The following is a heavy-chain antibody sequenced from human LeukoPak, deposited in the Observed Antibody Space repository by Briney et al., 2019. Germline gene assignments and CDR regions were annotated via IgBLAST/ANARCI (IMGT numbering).Heavy chain of an antibody. D-gene: IGHD3-22*01. Sequence: PGGSLRLSCAASGFTFSNYWMGWVRQAPGKGLEWVANIKQDGSEIYYVDSVKGRFTMSRDTAKDSLYLQMNSLRAEDTAVYYCARVVKYDISGYWGVAKYYYMDVWGKGTTVTVSS. V-gene: IGHV3-7*01. CDR3: ARVVKYDISGYWGVAKYYYMDV. CDR2: IKQDGSEI. J-gene: IGHJ6*03. CDR1: GFTFSNYW.